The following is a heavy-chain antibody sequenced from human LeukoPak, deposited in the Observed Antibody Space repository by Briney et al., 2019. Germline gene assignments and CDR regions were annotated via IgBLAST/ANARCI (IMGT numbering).Heavy chain of an antibody. CDR1: GGSISSYY. CDR2: IYYSGST. D-gene: IGHD3-22*01. CDR3: ARGQYYYDSGSFDY. J-gene: IGHJ4*02. Sequence: SETLSLTCTVSGGSISSYYWSWIRQPPGKGLEWIGYIYYSGSTNYNPSLKSRVTISVDTSKSQSSPKLSSVTAADTAVYYCARGQYYYDSGSFDYWGQGTLLTVSS. V-gene: IGHV4-59*01.